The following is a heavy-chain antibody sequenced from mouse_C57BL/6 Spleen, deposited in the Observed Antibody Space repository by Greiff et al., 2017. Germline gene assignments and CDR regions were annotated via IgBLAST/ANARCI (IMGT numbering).Heavy chain of an antibody. CDR1: GYTFTSYW. Sequence: EVQLQQSGTVLARPGASVKMSCKTSGYTFTSYWMHWVKQRPGQGLEWIGAIYPGNSDTSYNQKFKGKAKLTAVTSASTAYMELSSLTNEDSAVYYCTREEVYDYDRFAYWGQGTLVTVSA. V-gene: IGHV1-5*01. CDR3: TREEVYDYDRFAY. CDR2: IYPGNSDT. J-gene: IGHJ3*01. D-gene: IGHD2-4*01.